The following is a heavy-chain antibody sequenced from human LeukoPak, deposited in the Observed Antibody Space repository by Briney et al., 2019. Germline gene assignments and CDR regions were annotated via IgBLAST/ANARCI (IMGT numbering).Heavy chain of an antibody. Sequence: SETLSLTCAVYGGSFSGYYWSWIRQPPGEGLEWIGEINHSGSTNYNPSLKSRVTISVDTSKNQFSLKLNSVTAADTALYYCARDGYGGIDYWGQGILVTVSS. CDR3: ARDGYGGIDY. CDR1: GGSFSGYY. J-gene: IGHJ4*02. CDR2: INHSGST. D-gene: IGHD4-23*01. V-gene: IGHV4-34*01.